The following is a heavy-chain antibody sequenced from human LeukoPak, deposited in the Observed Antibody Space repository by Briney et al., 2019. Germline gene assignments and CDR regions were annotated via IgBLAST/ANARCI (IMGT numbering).Heavy chain of an antibody. D-gene: IGHD5-12*01. J-gene: IGHJ4*02. CDR3: ARDPPIYSGYTYYFDY. Sequence: PGGSLRLSCAASGFTFSDYYMSWIRQAPGKGLEWVSYISSSGSTIYYADSVKGRFTISRDNAKNSLYLQMNSLRAEDTAVYYCARDPPIYSGYTYYFDYWGQGTLVTVSS. CDR2: ISSSGSTI. V-gene: IGHV3-11*01. CDR1: GFTFSDYY.